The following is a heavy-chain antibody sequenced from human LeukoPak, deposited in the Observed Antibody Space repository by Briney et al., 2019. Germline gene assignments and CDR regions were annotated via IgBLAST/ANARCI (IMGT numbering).Heavy chain of an antibody. J-gene: IGHJ4*02. CDR3: AIGGDSTTSCYRCFNF. D-gene: IGHD2-2*02. CDR1: GSRFSNYW. V-gene: IGHV5-51*01. Sequence: GESLKISCKGSGSRFSNYWIGWVRQMPGKGLEWMGIVYPDDSDTRYSPSFQGQVTISADKSISTAYLQWSSLKASDTAMYYCAIGGDSTTSCYRCFNFWGQGTLVTVSS. CDR2: VYPDDSDT.